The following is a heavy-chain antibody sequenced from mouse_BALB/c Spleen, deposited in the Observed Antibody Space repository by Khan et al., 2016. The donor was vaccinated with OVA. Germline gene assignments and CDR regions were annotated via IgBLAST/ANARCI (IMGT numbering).Heavy chain of an antibody. D-gene: IGHD1-2*01. Sequence: EVELVESGGDLVKPGGSLNLSCEASGFTFSSYGMSWLRQTPDKRLEWVATISDGGSYTYYPDSVKGRLTISRDNAKNPLYLKMSSLKSEDTAMYYCARHRFTTPTAWFAYWGQGTLVTVSA. CDR2: ISDGGSYT. V-gene: IGHV5-6*01. CDR1: GFTFSSYG. J-gene: IGHJ3*01. CDR3: ARHRFTTPTAWFAY.